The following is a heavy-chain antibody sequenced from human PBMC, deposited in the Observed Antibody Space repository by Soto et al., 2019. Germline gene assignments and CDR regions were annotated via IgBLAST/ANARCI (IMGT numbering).Heavy chain of an antibody. J-gene: IGHJ1*01. CDR1: GYKFTTYF. Sequence: QVQLVQSGAEVKKPGASVKVACKASGYKFTTYFIHWVRQAPGQGLERMGMIHPSGDTGYGEKFRGRGTITIDTSTTTDYMQLRNLTSEDTAIYFSVRGYCTTTPCSGDFQHWGQGTLVTVSS. CDR3: VRGYCTTTPCSGDFQH. CDR2: IHPSGDT. V-gene: IGHV1-46*01. D-gene: IGHD2-8*01.